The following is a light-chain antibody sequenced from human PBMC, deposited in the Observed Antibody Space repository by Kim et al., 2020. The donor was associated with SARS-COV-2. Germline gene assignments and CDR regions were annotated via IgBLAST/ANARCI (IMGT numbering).Light chain of an antibody. CDR2: QDN. J-gene: IGLJ2*01. Sequence: SYELTPPPSVSVSPGQTASITCSGDKLGDKYAYWYQQKPGQSPVVVIYQDNKRPSGIPERFSGSNSGNTATLTISGTQAMDEADYYCQAWDSRSYVVFGGGTQRTFL. CDR1: KLGDKY. CDR3: QAWDSRSYVV. V-gene: IGLV3-1*01.